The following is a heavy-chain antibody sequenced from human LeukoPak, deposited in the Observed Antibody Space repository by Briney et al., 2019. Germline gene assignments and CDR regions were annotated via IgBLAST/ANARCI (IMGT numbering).Heavy chain of an antibody. V-gene: IGHV1-3*01. CDR3: ARSPHILTGENFDY. J-gene: IGHJ4*02. CDR2: INAGNGNT. CDR1: GYTFTSYA. D-gene: IGHD3-9*01. Sequence: GASVKVSCKASGYTFTSYAMHWVRQAPGQRLEWMGWINAGNGNTKYSQEFQGRVTITRDTSASTAYMDLIRLRSDDTAVYYCARSPHILTGENFDYWGQGTLVTVSS.